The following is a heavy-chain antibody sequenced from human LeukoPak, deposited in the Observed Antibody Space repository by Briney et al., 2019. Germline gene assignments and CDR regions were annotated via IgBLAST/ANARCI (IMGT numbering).Heavy chain of an antibody. J-gene: IGHJ5*01. CDR1: GGSISGYN. CDR2: IYSSGST. CDR3: VRDLGRFDS. Sequence: SETLSLTCTAAGGSISGYNWSWLRQPAGKGLEWIGRIYSSGSTNYNPSLKSRVAMSVDTSKNQFSLRVTSVTAADTAVYFCVRDLGRFDSWGQGALVLVSS. V-gene: IGHV4-4*07.